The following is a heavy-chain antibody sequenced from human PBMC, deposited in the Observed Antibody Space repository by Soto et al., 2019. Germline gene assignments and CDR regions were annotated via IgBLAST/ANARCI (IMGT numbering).Heavy chain of an antibody. CDR2: ISAYNGNT. D-gene: IGHD3-3*01. CDR1: GYTFTSYG. J-gene: IGHJ6*02. V-gene: IGHV1-18*01. CDR3: ARGTATYDFWSGYRNYYYGMDV. Sequence: ASVKVSCKASGYTFTSYGISWVRQAPGQGLEWMGWISAYNGNTNYAQKLQGRVTMTTDTSTSTAYMELRSLRSDYTAVYYCARGTATYDFWSGYRNYYYGMDVWGQGTTVTVSS.